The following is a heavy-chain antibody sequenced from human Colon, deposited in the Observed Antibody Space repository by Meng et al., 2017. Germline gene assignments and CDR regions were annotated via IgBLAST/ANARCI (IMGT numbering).Heavy chain of an antibody. J-gene: IGHJ5*02. CDR2: IHPGDSDT. Sequence: GAEVKKPGESLKISCKGSGYDFTNYWIAWVRQMPGKGLEWMGIIHPGDSDTRYSPSFQGQVTISVDRSISTTYLQWSSLKASDTAIYYCAICRAGDGYKYNWFDPWGQGTLVTVSS. V-gene: IGHV5-51*01. D-gene: IGHD5-24*01. CDR3: AICRAGDGYKYNWFDP. CDR1: GYDFTNYW.